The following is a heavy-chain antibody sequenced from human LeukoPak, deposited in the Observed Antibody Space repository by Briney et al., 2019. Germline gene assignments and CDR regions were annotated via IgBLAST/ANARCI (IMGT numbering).Heavy chain of an antibody. D-gene: IGHD6-13*01. CDR2: IYYSGST. V-gene: IGHV4-59*11. CDR3: ARNLIAAAGMASAL. Sequence: KASETLSLTCTVSGGSISSHYWSWIRQPPGKGLEWIGYIYYSGSTNYNPSLKSRVTISVDTSKNQFSLKLSSVTAADTAVYYCARNLIAAAGMASALWGQGTLVTVSS. J-gene: IGHJ4*02. CDR1: GGSISSHY.